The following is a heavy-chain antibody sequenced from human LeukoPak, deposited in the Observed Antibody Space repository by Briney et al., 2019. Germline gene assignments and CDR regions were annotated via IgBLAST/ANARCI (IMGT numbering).Heavy chain of an antibody. CDR1: GFTFSSYS. V-gene: IGHV3-48*04. CDR3: ARTSSWPRIGTTHGMDV. CDR2: ISSSSSTI. Sequence: GGSLRLSCAASGFTFSSYSMNWVRQAPGKGLEWVSYISSSSSTIYYADSVKGRFTISRDNAKNSLYLQMNSLRAEDTAVYYCARTSSWPRIGTTHGMDVWGQGTTVTVSS. J-gene: IGHJ6*02. D-gene: IGHD6-13*01.